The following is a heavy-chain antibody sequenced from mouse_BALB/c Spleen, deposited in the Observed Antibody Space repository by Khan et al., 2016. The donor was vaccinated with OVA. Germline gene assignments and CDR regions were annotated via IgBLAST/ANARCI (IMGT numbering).Heavy chain of an antibody. CDR3: ARHGYGKGDAMNY. Sequence: EVELVESGGGLVQPGGSLKLSCATSGFTFSDYYMYWVRQTPEKRLAWVAYISNGGGSTHYLDTVQGRFTISRDNAKNPLYLQMSRLKSEDTAMYYCARHGYGKGDAMNYWGQGTSVIVSS. CDR2: ISNGGGST. V-gene: IGHV5-12*02. D-gene: IGHD2-10*02. J-gene: IGHJ4*01. CDR1: GFTFSDYY.